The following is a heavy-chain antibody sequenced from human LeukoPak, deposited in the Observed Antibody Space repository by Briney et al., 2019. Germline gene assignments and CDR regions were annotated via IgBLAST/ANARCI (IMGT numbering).Heavy chain of an antibody. V-gene: IGHV3-53*01. J-gene: IGHJ6*02. CDR1: GLTVSSNY. CDR3: ARERGELLSSDYYGMDV. Sequence: GGSLRLSCAASGLTVSSNYMSWVRQAPGKGLEWVSVTYSGGKTHYADSVKGRFTISRDNSNNTLFLHMTNLRAEDTAVYYCARERGELLSSDYYGMDVWGQGNTVTVFS. CDR2: TYSGGKT. D-gene: IGHD3-10*01.